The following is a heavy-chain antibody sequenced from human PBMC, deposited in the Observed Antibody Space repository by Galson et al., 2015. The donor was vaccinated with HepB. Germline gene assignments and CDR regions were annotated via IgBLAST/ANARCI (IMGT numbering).Heavy chain of an antibody. J-gene: IGHJ4*02. CDR2: IYHSGST. V-gene: IGHV4-30-2*01. CDR3: ARGWGGSALHFDY. Sequence: TLSLTCAVSGGSISSGGYSWSWIRQPPGKGLEWIGYIYHSGSTYYNPSLKSRVTISVDRSKNQFSLKLSSVTAADTAVYYCARGWGGSALHFDYWGQGTLVTVSS. D-gene: IGHD3-16*01. CDR1: GGSISSGGYS.